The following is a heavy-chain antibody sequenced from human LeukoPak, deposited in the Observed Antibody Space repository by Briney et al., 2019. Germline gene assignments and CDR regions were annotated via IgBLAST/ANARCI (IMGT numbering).Heavy chain of an antibody. J-gene: IGHJ4*02. Sequence: SEPLSLTCTVAGGSISSSSYYWGWIRQPPGKGLAWIGSIYYSWRTSYNPSLTIRVTISVDTPQHQFSRKLSSVTAADTAVYYCARAGYSYGSLAFDYWGQGTLVTVSS. CDR1: GGSISSSSYY. V-gene: IGHV4-39*07. D-gene: IGHD5-18*01. CDR3: ARAGYSYGSLAFDY. CDR2: IYYSWRT.